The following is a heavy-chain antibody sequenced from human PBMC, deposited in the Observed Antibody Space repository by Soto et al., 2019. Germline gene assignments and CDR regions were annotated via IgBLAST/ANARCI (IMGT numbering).Heavy chain of an antibody. CDR2: ISGSGGST. D-gene: IGHD2-15*01. V-gene: IGHV3-23*01. CDR1: GFTFSSYA. J-gene: IGHJ3*02. CDR3: AKDRDIVVVVAADDAFEI. Sequence: GGSLRLSCAAFGFTFSSYAMSWVRQAPWKGLEWVSGISGSGGSTYYADSVRGRFTVSRDNSKNTLFLQMNSLRAEDAAVYYCAKDRDIVVVVAADDAFEIWGQGTMVTV.